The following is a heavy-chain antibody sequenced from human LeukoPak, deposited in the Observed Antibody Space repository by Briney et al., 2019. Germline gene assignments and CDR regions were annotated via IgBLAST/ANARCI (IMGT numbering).Heavy chain of an antibody. J-gene: IGHJ3*02. V-gene: IGHV3-11*01. Sequence: PGGSLRLSCAASGFTFSDYYMSWIRQAPGKGLEWVSYISSSGSTIYYADSVKGRFTISRDNAKNSLYLQMNSLRAEDTAVYYCATDKTNIYGLPHAFDIWGQGTMVTVSS. CDR3: ATDKTNIYGLPHAFDI. CDR1: GFTFSDYY. D-gene: IGHD4-17*01. CDR2: ISSSGSTI.